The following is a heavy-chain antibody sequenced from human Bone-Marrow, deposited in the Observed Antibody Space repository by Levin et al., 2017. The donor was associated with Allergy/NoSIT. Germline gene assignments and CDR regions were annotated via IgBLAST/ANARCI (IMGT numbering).Heavy chain of an antibody. V-gene: IGHV5-51*01. CDR1: GHSFTNYW. Sequence: GESLKISCKGSGHSFTNYWIGWVRQMPRKGLEWMGTIYPGDSDTRYSPSFQGQVTISADNSISTAYLQWSNLKASDTAIYYCARHHGDYARYYFENWGQGTLVTVSS. CDR2: IYPGDSDT. J-gene: IGHJ4*02. CDR3: ARHHGDYARYYFEN. D-gene: IGHD4-17*01.